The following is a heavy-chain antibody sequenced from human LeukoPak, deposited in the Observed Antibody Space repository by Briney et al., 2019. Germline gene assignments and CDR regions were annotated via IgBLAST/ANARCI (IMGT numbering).Heavy chain of an antibody. CDR3: ASYRVSHGMDV. V-gene: IGHV3-7*01. CDR1: GFTFSTYW. Sequence: GGSLRLSCAASGFTFSTYWMAWVHQAPGKGLEWVANIKGDGSEKYHGDSVTGRFTISRDNAKNSLYLQMNSLRAEDTAIYYCASYRVSHGMDVWGQGTTVTVSS. CDR2: IKGDGSEK. J-gene: IGHJ6*02. D-gene: IGHD1-26*01.